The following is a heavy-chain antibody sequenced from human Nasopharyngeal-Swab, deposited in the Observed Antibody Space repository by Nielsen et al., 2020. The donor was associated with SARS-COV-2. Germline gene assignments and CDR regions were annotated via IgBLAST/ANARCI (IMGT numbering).Heavy chain of an antibody. CDR3: APAPGYYDGSGLN. CDR2: SRNKANSYSP. CDR1: TFTFSDRY. D-gene: IGHD3-22*01. Sequence: GGSLRLSCAASTFTFSDRYMDWVRQAPGKGPEWVGRSRNKANSYSPEYAASVKGRFTIWRDDSKNSLYLQMNSLKTEDTAVYYCAPAPGYYDGSGLNWGQGTLVTVSS. V-gene: IGHV3-72*01. J-gene: IGHJ4*02.